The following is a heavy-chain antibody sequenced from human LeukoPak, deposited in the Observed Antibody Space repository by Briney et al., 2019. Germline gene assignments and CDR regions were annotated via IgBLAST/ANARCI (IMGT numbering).Heavy chain of an antibody. Sequence: PGGPLRLSCVASRFTFSNYWMTWVRQAPGKGLERVANIKKDGGETYYMESVKGRFTIPRDNARNSLYLQMNSLRAEDTAVYYCARDMAVGSSLNWYYYYYMDVWGKGTTVTVSS. CDR2: IKKDGGET. V-gene: IGHV3-7*01. D-gene: IGHD6-13*01. CDR1: RFTFSNYW. CDR3: ARDMAVGSSLNWYYYYYMDV. J-gene: IGHJ6*03.